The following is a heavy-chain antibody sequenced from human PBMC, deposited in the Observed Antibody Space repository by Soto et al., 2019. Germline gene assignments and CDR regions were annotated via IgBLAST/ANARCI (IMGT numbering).Heavy chain of an antibody. CDR1: GNTLTELS. CDR3: ATGLYSRTWYPPFDY. V-gene: IGHV1-24*01. Sequence: QVQLMQSGAEVRKPGASVKVSCKGSGNTLTELSMHWVRQAPGKGPEWMGGFEPEAGETIYAQKFQGRVTMTEDTSTDTAYMELSSLRSEDTAVYYCATGLYSRTWYPPFDYWGQGTLVTVSS. CDR2: FEPEAGET. J-gene: IGHJ4*02. D-gene: IGHD6-13*01.